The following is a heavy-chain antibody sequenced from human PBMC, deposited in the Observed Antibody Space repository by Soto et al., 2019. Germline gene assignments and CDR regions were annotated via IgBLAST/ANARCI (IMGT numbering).Heavy chain of an antibody. CDR2: IYKNGNA. CDR1: GAPMTSDGYY. V-gene: IGHV4-31*03. Sequence: VQLQESGPGLVRPSQTLSLTCTVSGAPMTSDGYYWSWIRQHPGKGLEWIGYIYKNGNAYYNPSLSSRPTLSVDTSKNQFSLNLRSVTAADTAVYYCARAAGRTPLDYWGQGTLVPVSS. J-gene: IGHJ4*02. CDR3: ARAAGRTPLDY. D-gene: IGHD6-25*01.